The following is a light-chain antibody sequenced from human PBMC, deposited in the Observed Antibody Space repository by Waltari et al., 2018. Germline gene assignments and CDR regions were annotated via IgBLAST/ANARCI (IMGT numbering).Light chain of an antibody. CDR1: QVISNS. V-gene: IGKV1-NL1*01. CDR3: QQYYNTPWT. Sequence: DIQMTQSPSPLSASVGDRVTITCRASQVISNSLAWYQQKPGKAPKLLLYAASRLESGVPSRFSGSGSGTDYTLTISSLQPEDFATYYCQQYYNTPWTFGQGTKVEIK. J-gene: IGKJ1*01. CDR2: AAS.